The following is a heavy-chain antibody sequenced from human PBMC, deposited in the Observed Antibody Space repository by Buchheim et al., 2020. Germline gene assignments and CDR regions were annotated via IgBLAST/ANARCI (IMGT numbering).Heavy chain of an antibody. CDR3: AGGFTSGWYEPGGYYYGMDV. D-gene: IGHD6-19*01. CDR1: GFTFSGSP. V-gene: IGHV3-73*01. J-gene: IGHJ6*02. Sequence: EVRLVESGGGLVQPGGSLKLSCAASGFTFSGSPMHWVRQASGKGLEWVGRIRDKPNNYATAYAASVRGRFTISRDDSKNTAYLQMNNLKTEDTAVYYCAGGFTSGWYEPGGYYYGMDVWGQGTT. CDR2: IRDKPNNYAT.